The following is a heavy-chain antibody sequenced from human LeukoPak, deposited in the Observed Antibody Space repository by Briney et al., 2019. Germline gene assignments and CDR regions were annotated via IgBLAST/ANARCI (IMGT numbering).Heavy chain of an antibody. Sequence: GGSLRLSCAASGFTFSSYAMSWVRQAPGKGLEWVSAISGSGGSTYYADSVKGRFTISRDNSKNTLYLQMNSLRAEDTAVYYCVRVSSSWRFDYWGQGTLVTVSS. CDR2: ISGSGGST. CDR3: VRVSSSWRFDY. J-gene: IGHJ4*02. V-gene: IGHV3-23*01. CDR1: GFTFSSYA. D-gene: IGHD6-13*01.